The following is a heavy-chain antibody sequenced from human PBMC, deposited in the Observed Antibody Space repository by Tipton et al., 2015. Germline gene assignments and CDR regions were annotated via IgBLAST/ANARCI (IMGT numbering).Heavy chain of an antibody. J-gene: IGHJ6*02. CDR3: ARHLYYYYYGMDV. Sequence: TLSLTCTVSGGSISSGDFYWSWIRQHPVKGLEWIGYIHHSGTTNYNPSLKSRVTISVDTSKNQFSLKLSSVTAADTAVYYCARHLYYYYYGMDVWGQGTTVTVSS. V-gene: IGHV4-30-4*08. CDR2: IHHSGTT. CDR1: GGSISSGDFY.